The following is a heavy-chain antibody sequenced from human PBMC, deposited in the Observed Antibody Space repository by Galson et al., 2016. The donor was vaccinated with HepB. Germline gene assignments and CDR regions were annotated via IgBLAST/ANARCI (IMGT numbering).Heavy chain of an antibody. D-gene: IGHD1-1*01. V-gene: IGHV5-51*01. CDR3: ARHGTGDPYYYGMDV. CDR2: IYPGASDT. Sequence: SGAEGKKPGASLKISCKGSEYSFTSYWIGWVRHMPGKGLEWMGVIYPGASDTSYTPSFQGQVTISADKFINTVYLRWSSLKASDTAMYYCARHGTGDPYYYGMDVWGQGTTVTVSS. J-gene: IGHJ6*02. CDR1: EYSFTSYW.